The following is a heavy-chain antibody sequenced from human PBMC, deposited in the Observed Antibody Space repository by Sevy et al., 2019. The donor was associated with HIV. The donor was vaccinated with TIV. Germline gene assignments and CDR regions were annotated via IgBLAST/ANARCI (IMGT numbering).Heavy chain of an antibody. V-gene: IGHV3-23*01. D-gene: IGHD4-17*01. CDR1: GFIFSGYV. CDR3: ASALVTTKLDY. Sequence: GGSLRLSCAASGFIFSGYVMSWVRQAPGKGLGWVSGISARGGSTYYADSVKGRFTISRDNSMNTLYLEMNSLRAEDTAVYYCASALVTTKLDYWGHGTLVTVS. J-gene: IGHJ4*01. CDR2: ISARGGST.